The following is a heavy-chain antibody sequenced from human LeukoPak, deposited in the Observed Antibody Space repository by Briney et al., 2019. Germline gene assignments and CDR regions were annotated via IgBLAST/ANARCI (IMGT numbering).Heavy chain of an antibody. CDR3: ARLAGGSYSDY. CDR2: VSYNGGST. CDR1: GFTFSSYA. D-gene: IGHD1-26*01. Sequence: GGSLRLSCAASGFTFSSYAMNWVRQAPGKGLEYVSSVSYNGGSTYYANSVKGRFTISRDNSKNTLYLQMGSLRAEDMAVYYCARLAGGSYSDYWGQGTLVTVSS. V-gene: IGHV3-64*01. J-gene: IGHJ4*02.